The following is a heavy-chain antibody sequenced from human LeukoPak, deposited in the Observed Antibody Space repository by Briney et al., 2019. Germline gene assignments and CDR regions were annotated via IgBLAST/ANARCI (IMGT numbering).Heavy chain of an antibody. CDR3: ARDLAWDAFDI. Sequence: PGGSLRLSCAASGFTFSDYTLNWVRQPPGKGLEWVSSITGDSNYIYYADSVKGRFTVSRDDAKNSLYLHINSLRAEDTAVYYCARDLAWDAFDIWGQGTMVTVSS. J-gene: IGHJ3*02. CDR1: GFTFSDYT. CDR2: ITGDSNYI. V-gene: IGHV3-21*01.